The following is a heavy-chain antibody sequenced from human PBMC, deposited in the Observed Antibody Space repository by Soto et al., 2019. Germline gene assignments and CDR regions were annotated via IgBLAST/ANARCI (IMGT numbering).Heavy chain of an antibody. D-gene: IGHD3-22*01. CDR1: GFTFSSYA. V-gene: IGHV3-30-3*01. CDR3: ARGRDYYDSSGYPSPLDY. Sequence: VGSLRLSCAASGFTFSSYAMHWVRQAPGKGLEWVAVISYDGSNKYYADSVKGRFTISRDNSKNTLYLQMNSLRAEDTAVYYCARGRDYYDSSGYPSPLDYWGQGTLVTVSS. CDR2: ISYDGSNK. J-gene: IGHJ4*02.